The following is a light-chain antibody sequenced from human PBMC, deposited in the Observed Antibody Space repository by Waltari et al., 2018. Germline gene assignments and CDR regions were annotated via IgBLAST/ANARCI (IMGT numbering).Light chain of an antibody. CDR3: QQRSNFGT. Sequence: EVVLTQSPATLSLSPGDRATLSCRASQSLSNFVAWYQHNPGQVPRLLIYDASNRAAGTPARFSGSGSGTDFTLTISGLEPEDSAVYYCQQRSNFGTFGQGTKVEIK. CDR1: QSLSNF. CDR2: DAS. J-gene: IGKJ1*01. V-gene: IGKV3-11*01.